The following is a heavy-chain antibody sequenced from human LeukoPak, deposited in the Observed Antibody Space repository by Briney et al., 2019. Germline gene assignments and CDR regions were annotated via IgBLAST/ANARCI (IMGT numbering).Heavy chain of an antibody. D-gene: IGHD2-2*01. CDR2: ISGSGGST. CDR3: ARGGAPYCSSTSCYEDRFDP. CDR1: GFTFSSSV. J-gene: IGHJ5*02. Sequence: PGGSLRLSCATSGFTFSSSVMSWVRQAPGKGLEWVLAISGSGGSTYYADSVKGRFTISRDNSKNTLYLEMNSLRAEDTAVYYCARGGAPYCSSTSCYEDRFDPWGQGTLVTVSS. V-gene: IGHV3-23*01.